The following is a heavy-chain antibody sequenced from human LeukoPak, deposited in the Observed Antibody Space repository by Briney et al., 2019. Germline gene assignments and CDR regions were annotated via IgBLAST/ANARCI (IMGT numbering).Heavy chain of an antibody. CDR2: IYHSGST. D-gene: IGHD3-22*01. Sequence: SQTLSLTCAVSGDSISSGGYSWSWIRQPPGKGLEWIGYIYHSGSTYYNPSLKSRVTISVDTSKNQFSLKLSSVTAADTAVYYCARVTTPLYYYDSSGYHYWGQGTLVTVSS. J-gene: IGHJ4*02. CDR3: ARVTTPLYYYDSSGYHY. V-gene: IGHV4-30-2*01. CDR1: GDSISSGGYS.